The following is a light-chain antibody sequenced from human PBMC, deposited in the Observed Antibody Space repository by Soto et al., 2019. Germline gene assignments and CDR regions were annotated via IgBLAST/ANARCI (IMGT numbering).Light chain of an antibody. CDR2: ENN. V-gene: IGLV1-51*02. J-gene: IGLJ2*01. CDR1: SSNIGNNY. CDR3: GTWDSSLSAVV. Sequence: QSVLTQPPSVSAAPGQKVTISCSGSSSNIGNNYVSWYQQLPGTAPKLLIYENNKRPSGIPDRFSGSKSGTSATLGITGPQTGDEADYYFGTWDSSLSAVVFGGGTKLTVL.